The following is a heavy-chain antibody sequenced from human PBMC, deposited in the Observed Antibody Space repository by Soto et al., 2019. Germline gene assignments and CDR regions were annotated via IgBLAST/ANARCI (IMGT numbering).Heavy chain of an antibody. D-gene: IGHD2-2*01. J-gene: IGHJ4*02. CDR1: GGSISSGGYY. V-gene: IGHV4-30-4*08. Sequence: ASETLSLTCTVSGGSISSGGYYWSWIRQHPGKGLEWIGYIYYSGNTYYNPSLKSRITMSVDTSKNQFSLTLSSVTAADTAVYYCAREDCRSTSCSYSTGSYYFDYWGQGTLVTVSS. CDR2: IYYSGNT. CDR3: AREDCRSTSCSYSTGSYYFDY.